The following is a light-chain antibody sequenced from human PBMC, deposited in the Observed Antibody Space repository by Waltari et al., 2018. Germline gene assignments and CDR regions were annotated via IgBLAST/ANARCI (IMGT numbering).Light chain of an antibody. V-gene: IGLV3-9*01. CDR2: RDT. Sequence: SYELSQPFSMSVALGQTAKITCGGDNIGSKHVHWYQQKPGHAPLVVIYRDTNRPSGIPERFSGFNSGNTATLTISGAQVGDEADYYCHVWDSSANWVFGGGTKLTVL. CDR1: NIGSKH. CDR3: HVWDSSANWV. J-gene: IGLJ3*02.